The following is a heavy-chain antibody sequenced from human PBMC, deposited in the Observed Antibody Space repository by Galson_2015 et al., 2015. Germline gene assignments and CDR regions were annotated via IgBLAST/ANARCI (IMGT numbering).Heavy chain of an antibody. CDR3: ATDGSYYDY. V-gene: IGHV3-30*03. J-gene: IGHJ4*02. D-gene: IGHD1-26*01. CDR1: GFTFSSYG. CDR2: ISYDGSNK. Sequence: SLRLSCAASGFTFSSYGMHWVRQAPGKGLEWVAVISYDGSNKYYADSVKGRFTISRDNSKNTLYLQMNSLRAEDTAVYYCATDGSYYDYWGQGTRVTVSS.